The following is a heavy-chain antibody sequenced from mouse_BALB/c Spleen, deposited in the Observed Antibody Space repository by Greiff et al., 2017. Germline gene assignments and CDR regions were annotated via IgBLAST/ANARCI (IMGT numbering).Heavy chain of an antibody. J-gene: IGHJ3*01. CDR1: GFTFSSFG. D-gene: IGHD1-1*01. Sequence: EVKLMESGGGLVQPGGSRKLSCAASGFTFSSFGMHWVRQAPEKGLEWVAYISSGSSTIYYADTVKGRFTISRDNPKNTLFLQMTSLRSEDTAMYYCARGGIYYYGSSYEAFAYWGQGTLVTVSA. CDR3: ARGGIYYYGSSYEAFAY. V-gene: IGHV5-17*02. CDR2: ISSGSSTI.